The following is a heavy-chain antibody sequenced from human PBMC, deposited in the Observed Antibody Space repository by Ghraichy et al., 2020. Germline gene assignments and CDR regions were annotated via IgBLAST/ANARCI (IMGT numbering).Heavy chain of an antibody. V-gene: IGHV3-23*01. J-gene: IGHJ3*01. Sequence: GGSLRLSCAASGFTFSSFAMSWVRQVPGKGLQWVSTIRGSGSITYYADSVKGRFTISRDNSKNTLYLQMNSLRAEDTALYYCGRDPNGDYLGAVDFWGQGTAISVSS. CDR1: GFTFSSFA. D-gene: IGHD4-17*01. CDR3: GRDPNGDYLGAVDF. CDR2: IRGSGSIT.